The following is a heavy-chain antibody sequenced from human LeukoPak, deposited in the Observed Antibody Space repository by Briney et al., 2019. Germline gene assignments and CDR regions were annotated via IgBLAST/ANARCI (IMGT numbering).Heavy chain of an antibody. CDR2: INQDGSDK. J-gene: IGHJ4*02. V-gene: IGHV3-7*04. CDR3: ARDLVGYNYGYSDY. D-gene: IGHD5-18*01. CDR1: GFTFSSYW. Sequence: GGSLRLSCAASGFTFSSYWMSWVRPAPGKGLEWVANINQDGSDKYYVDSIKGRFTISRDNAKNSLFLQMNSLRAEDTAVYYCARDLVGYNYGYSDYWGQGTLVTVSS.